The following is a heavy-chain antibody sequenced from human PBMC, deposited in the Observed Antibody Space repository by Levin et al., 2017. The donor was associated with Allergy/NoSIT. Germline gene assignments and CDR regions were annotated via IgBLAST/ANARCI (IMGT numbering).Heavy chain of an antibody. Sequence: SETLSLTCTVSGGSISSYYWSWIRQPPGKGLEWIGYIYYSGSTNYNPSLKSRVTISVDTSKNQFSLKLSSVTAADTAVYYCARLNSSSWYVYWYFDLWGRGTLVTVSS. V-gene: IGHV4-59*08. CDR1: GGSISSYY. CDR2: IYYSGST. CDR3: ARLNSSSWYVYWYFDL. J-gene: IGHJ2*01. D-gene: IGHD6-13*01.